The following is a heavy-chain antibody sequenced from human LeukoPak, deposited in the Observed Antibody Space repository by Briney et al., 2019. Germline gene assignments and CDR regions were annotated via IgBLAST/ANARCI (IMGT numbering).Heavy chain of an antibody. Sequence: SETLSLTCAVYGGSFSGYYWSWIRQPPGKGLEWIGEINHSGSTNYNPSLKSRVTMSVDTSKNQFSLKLSSVTAADTAVYYCARFSVYGDYVPWGQGTLVTVSS. J-gene: IGHJ5*02. CDR2: INHSGST. CDR1: GGSFSGYY. D-gene: IGHD4-17*01. CDR3: ARFSVYGDYVP. V-gene: IGHV4-34*01.